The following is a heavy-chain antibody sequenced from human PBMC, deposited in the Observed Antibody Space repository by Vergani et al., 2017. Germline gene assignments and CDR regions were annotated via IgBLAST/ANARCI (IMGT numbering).Heavy chain of an antibody. Sequence: EVQLVESGGGLVQPGGSLRLSCAASGFTFSSYEMNWVRQAPGKGLEWVSYISSSSSYTNYADSVKGRFTISRDNAKNSLYLQMNSLRAEDTAVYYCASSSHSGYDLGYFDYWGQGTLVTVSS. CDR3: ASSSHSGYDLGYFDY. CDR2: ISSSSSYT. V-gene: IGHV3-48*03. CDR1: GFTFSSYE. J-gene: IGHJ4*02. D-gene: IGHD5-12*01.